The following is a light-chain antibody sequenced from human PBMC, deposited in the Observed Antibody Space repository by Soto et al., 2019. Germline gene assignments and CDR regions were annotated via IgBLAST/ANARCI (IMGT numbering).Light chain of an antibody. V-gene: IGLV2-14*01. CDR2: EIF. CDR3: SSYTTPNAHV. J-gene: IGLJ2*01. CDR1: TNDVGAFDY. Sequence: QSVLTQPASVSASPGQSISISCTGTTNDVGAFDYVSWYQQHPGKPPKLIIYEIFNRPSGVSHRFSGSKSGNSASLTISGLQAEDEADYYCSSYTTPNAHVFGGGTKLTVL.